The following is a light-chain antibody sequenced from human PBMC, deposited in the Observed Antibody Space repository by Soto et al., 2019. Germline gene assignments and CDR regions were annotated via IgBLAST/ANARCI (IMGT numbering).Light chain of an antibody. J-gene: IGLJ1*01. Sequence: QSVLTQPPSVSGAPGQRVPSSCTGSSPKIGAGYDVHWYQQLPGTAPKLLINGNSNRPSGVPDRFSGSKSGTSASLAITGLQAEDEADYYCQSYDSSLSGYVFGTGTKLTVL. V-gene: IGLV1-40*01. CDR1: SPKIGAGYD. CDR3: QSYDSSLSGYV. CDR2: GNS.